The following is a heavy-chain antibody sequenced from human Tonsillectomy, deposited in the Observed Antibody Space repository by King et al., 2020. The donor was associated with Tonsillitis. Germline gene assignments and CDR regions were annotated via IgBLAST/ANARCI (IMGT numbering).Heavy chain of an antibody. Sequence: VQLQKWGAGLLKPSEPLSLPCAVYGGSFSGYYWSWLRQPPGKGLEWIGEINHSGSTNYNPSLKSRVTISVDTSKNQFSLKLSSVTAADTAVYYCARRRVTAKSWYFDLWGRGTLVTVSS. J-gene: IGHJ2*01. CDR1: GGSFSGYY. V-gene: IGHV4-34*01. CDR2: INHSGST. D-gene: IGHD2-21*02. CDR3: ARRRVTAKSWYFDL.